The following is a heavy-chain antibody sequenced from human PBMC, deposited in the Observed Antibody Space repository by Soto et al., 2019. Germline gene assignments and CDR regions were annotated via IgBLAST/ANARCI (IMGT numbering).Heavy chain of an antibody. V-gene: IGHV1-18*01. Sequence: GASVKVSCKASGYTFTSYGISWVRQAPGQGLKWMGWISAYNGNTNYAQKLQGRVTMTTDTSTSTAYMELRSLRSDDTAVYYCARMYSSSWERYFDYWGQGTQVTVSS. J-gene: IGHJ4*02. D-gene: IGHD6-13*01. CDR2: ISAYNGNT. CDR3: ARMYSSSWERYFDY. CDR1: GYTFTSYG.